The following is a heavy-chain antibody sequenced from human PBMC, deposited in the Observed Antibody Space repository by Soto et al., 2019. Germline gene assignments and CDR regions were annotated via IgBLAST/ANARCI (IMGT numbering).Heavy chain of an antibody. D-gene: IGHD3-3*01. J-gene: IGHJ6*02. CDR1: GFSIADAW. V-gene: IGHV3-15*01. CDR2: IRSKTDGGTA. Sequence: EVQLVESGGGLVQTGGSLRLSCGASGFSIADAWMSWVRQAPGRGLEWVGRIRSKTDGGTADHTAPVKGRFTIARDDTKNTVYLQMNGMRTEDTAVYYCTTVGPFGGIIIREGMDVWGQGTTVTVSS. CDR3: TTVGPFGGIIIREGMDV.